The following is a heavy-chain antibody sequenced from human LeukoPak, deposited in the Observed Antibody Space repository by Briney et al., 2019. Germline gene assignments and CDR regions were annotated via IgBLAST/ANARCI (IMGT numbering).Heavy chain of an antibody. J-gene: IGHJ4*02. D-gene: IGHD4-11*01. CDR2: IIPIFGTA. Sequence: SVKVSCKASGGTFSSHAISWVRQAPGQGLEWMGGIIPIFGTANYAQKFQGRVTITADESTSTAYMELSSLRSEDTAVYYCARGGLTTASFDYWGQGTLVTVSS. CDR1: GGTFSSHA. V-gene: IGHV1-69*13. CDR3: ARGGLTTASFDY.